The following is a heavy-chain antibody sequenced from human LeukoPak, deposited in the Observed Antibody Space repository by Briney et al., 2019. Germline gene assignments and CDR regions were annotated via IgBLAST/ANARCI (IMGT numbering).Heavy chain of an antibody. D-gene: IGHD3-22*01. J-gene: IGHJ4*02. CDR3: ARNYYDSSGYYYRYDY. Sequence: ASVKVSCKASGYTFTSYYMHLVRQAPGQGLEWMGIINPSGGSTSYAQKFQGRVTMTRDTSTSTVYMELSSLRSEDTAVYYCARNYYDSSGYYYRYDYWGQGTLVTVSS. CDR2: INPSGGST. V-gene: IGHV1-46*01. CDR1: GYTFTSYY.